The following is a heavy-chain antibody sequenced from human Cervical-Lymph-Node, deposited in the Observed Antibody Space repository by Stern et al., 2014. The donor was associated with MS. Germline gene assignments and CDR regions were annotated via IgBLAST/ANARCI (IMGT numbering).Heavy chain of an antibody. CDR1: GFSLSSLG. CDR3: LGVGDAMHV. V-gene: IGHV3-30*03. Sequence: VQLVESGGGVVQPGRSLRLSCAVSGFSLSSLGMHWVRQAPGKGVEWVAVISFVGSNARYGDSVKGRFSISRDISNNTLYLQMNSLRPEDTALYYCLGVGDAMHVWGQGTTVIVSS. CDR2: ISFVGSNA. J-gene: IGHJ6*02.